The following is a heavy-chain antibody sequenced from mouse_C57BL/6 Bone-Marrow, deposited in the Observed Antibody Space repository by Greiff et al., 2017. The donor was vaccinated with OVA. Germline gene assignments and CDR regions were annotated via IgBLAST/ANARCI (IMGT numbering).Heavy chain of an antibody. D-gene: IGHD2-10*01. CDR3: ARGAAYYGNYGFAY. V-gene: IGHV1-9*01. CDR2: ILPGSGST. Sequence: VQLQQSGAELLKPGASVKLSCKATGYTFTGYWIEWVKQRPGHGLEWIGEILPGSGSTNYNEKFKGKATFTADTSSNTAYMQLSSLTTEDSAIYYCARGAAYYGNYGFAYWGQGTLVTVSA. J-gene: IGHJ3*01. CDR1: GYTFTGYW.